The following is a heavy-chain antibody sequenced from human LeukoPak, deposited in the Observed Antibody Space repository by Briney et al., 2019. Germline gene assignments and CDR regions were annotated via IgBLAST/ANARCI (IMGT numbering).Heavy chain of an antibody. V-gene: IGHV4-59*01. CDR3: AREPPGVDSDAFDI. J-gene: IGHJ3*02. CDR2: IYYSGST. Sequence: SETLSLTCTVSGGSISSYYCSWIRQPPGKGLEWIGYIYYSGSTNYNPSLKSRVTISVDTSKNQFSLKLSSVTAADTAVYYCAREPPGVDSDAFDIWGQGTMVTVSS. CDR1: GGSISSYY. D-gene: IGHD5-12*01.